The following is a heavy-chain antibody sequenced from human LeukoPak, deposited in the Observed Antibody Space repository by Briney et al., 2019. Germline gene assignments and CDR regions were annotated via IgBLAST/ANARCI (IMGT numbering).Heavy chain of an antibody. V-gene: IGHV4-59*01. Sequence: PSETLFLTCTVSGGSISSYYWSWIQQPPGKGLEWIGYIYYSGSTNYNPSLKSRVTISVDTSKNQFSLKLSSVTAADTAVYYCARTRDYYDSSGSPNDAFDVWGQGTMVTVSS. CDR2: IYYSGST. CDR1: GGSISSYY. D-gene: IGHD3-22*01. J-gene: IGHJ3*01. CDR3: ARTRDYYDSSGSPNDAFDV.